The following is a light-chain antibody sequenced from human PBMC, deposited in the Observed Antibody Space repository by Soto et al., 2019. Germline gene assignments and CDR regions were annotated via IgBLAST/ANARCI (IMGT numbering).Light chain of an antibody. CDR2: SAS. Sequence: DIHVTQSPSSVSASVGDRVTITCRASQAITSWLAWYQQKPGRAPKLLIYSASSLQSGAPSRFTGSGSGTDFTLTITSLQPEDAAVYYCQQYDDLPLTFGGGTKVEIK. CDR1: QAITSW. V-gene: IGKV1-12*01. J-gene: IGKJ4*01. CDR3: QQYDDLPLT.